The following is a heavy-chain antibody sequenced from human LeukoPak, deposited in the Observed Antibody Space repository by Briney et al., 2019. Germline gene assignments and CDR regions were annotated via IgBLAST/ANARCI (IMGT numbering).Heavy chain of an antibody. Sequence: QPGGSLRLSCAASGFTFSSYAMHWVRQAPGKGLEWVAIISYDGSNKNYADSVKGRFTISRDKSKNKLYLQMNSLRAEDTAVYYCARDYGSGLGHFDYWDREPWSPSPQ. CDR1: GFTFSSYA. J-gene: IGHJ4*02. V-gene: IGHV3-30*04. D-gene: IGHD3-10*01. CDR3: ARDYGSGLGHFDY. CDR2: ISYDGSNK.